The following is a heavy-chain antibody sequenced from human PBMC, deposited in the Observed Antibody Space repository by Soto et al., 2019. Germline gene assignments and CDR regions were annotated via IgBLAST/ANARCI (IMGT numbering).Heavy chain of an antibody. D-gene: IGHD1-26*01. J-gene: IGHJ4*02. V-gene: IGHV3-73*01. CDR2: IRSKANSYAT. CDR3: TRHQSGSYPPGDY. Sequence: PGGSLRLSCAASGFTFSDSAMHWVRQASGKGLEWVGRIRSKANSYATAYAAAVKGRFTISRDESRNTAYLQMNSLKTEDTAIYYCTRHQSGSYPPGDYWGQGTLVTSPQ. CDR1: GFTFSDSA.